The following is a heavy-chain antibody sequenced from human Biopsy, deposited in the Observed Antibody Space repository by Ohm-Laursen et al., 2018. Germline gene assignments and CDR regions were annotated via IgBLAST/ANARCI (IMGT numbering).Heavy chain of an antibody. D-gene: IGHD3-16*01. CDR3: AKVHDSGYYYYSMDV. J-gene: IGHJ6*02. CDR2: IWYDGTNK. CDR1: GFSFSDYG. V-gene: IGHV3-33*06. Sequence: SLRLSCAASGFSFSDYGMHWVRQAPGRGLEWVAVIWYDGTNKYYAESVEGRFTISRDNSKNMVYLQMGSLTVEDTAVYYCAKVHDSGYYYYSMDVWGQGTTVTVSS.